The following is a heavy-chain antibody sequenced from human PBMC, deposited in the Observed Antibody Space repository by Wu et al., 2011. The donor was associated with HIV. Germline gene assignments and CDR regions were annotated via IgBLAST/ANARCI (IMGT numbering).Heavy chain of an antibody. J-gene: IGHJ3*02. V-gene: IGHV1-18*01. CDR1: GYTFTSHG. D-gene: IGHD4/OR15-4a*01. CDR2: IGPFRMVT. Sequence: QVQLVQSGVEVKKPGASVKVSCKASGYTFTSHGISWVRQAPGQGLEWMGWIGPFRMVTQTMHRSSRAESPMTTDTSTSTVYMDLRSLRSDDTAVYYCVRNRRLDYGVPYTFDMWGQGTLGLPSLQ. CDR3: VRNRRLDYGVPYTFDM.